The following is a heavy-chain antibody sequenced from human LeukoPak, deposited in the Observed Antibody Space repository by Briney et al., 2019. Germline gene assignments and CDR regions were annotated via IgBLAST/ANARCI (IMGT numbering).Heavy chain of an antibody. CDR1: GYTFTSYG. J-gene: IGHJ4*02. D-gene: IGHD5-18*01. CDR3: ASMNTAMVNVFDY. V-gene: IGHV1-18*01. Sequence: ASVEVSCKASGYTFTSYGISWVRQAPGQGLEWMGWISAYNGNTNYAQKLQGRVTMTTDTSTSTAYMELRSLRSDNTAVYYCASMNTAMVNVFDYWGQGTLVTVSS. CDR2: ISAYNGNT.